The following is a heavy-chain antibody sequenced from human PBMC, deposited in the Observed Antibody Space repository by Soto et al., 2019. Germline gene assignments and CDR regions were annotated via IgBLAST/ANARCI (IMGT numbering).Heavy chain of an antibody. CDR2: ISAYNGNT. CDR1: TSYG. J-gene: IGHJ4*02. CDR3: ARDLPPVDY. Sequence: TSYGISWVRQAPGQGLERMGWISAYNGNTNYAQKLQGRVTMTTDTSTSTAYMELRSLRSDDTAVYYCARDLPPVDYWGQGTLVTVSS. V-gene: IGHV1-18*01.